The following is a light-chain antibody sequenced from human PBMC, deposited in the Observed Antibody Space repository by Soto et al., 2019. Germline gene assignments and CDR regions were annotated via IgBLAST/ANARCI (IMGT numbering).Light chain of an antibody. CDR3: EQYCRSPFT. V-gene: IGKV3-20*01. J-gene: IGKJ3*01. Sequence: EIVLTQSPGTLSLSPGERATLSCRASQSVSSSYLAWYQQKPGQAPRLLIYGASSRATGIPGRFSGSGSVTDFTLTISRLEPEYFAVYYCEQYCRSPFTFGPGTKVDIK. CDR1: QSVSSSY. CDR2: GAS.